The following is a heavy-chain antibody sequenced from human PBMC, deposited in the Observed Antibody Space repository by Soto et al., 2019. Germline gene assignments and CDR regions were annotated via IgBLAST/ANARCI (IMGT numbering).Heavy chain of an antibody. CDR2: IYYSGST. V-gene: IGHV4-39*01. J-gene: IGHJ4*02. CDR1: GGSISSSSYY. CDR3: ARHHRTTVTTFFFDY. Sequence: QLQLQESGPGLVKPSETLSLTCTVSGGSISSSSYYWGWIRQPPGKGLEWIGSIYYSGSTYYNPSLKSRVTISVDTSKNQFSLKLSSVTAADTAGYYCARHHRTTVTTFFFDYWGQGTLITVSS. D-gene: IGHD4-17*01.